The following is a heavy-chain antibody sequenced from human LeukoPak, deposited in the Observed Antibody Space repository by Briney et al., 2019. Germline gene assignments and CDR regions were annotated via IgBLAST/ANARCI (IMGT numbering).Heavy chain of an antibody. V-gene: IGHV4-39*01. D-gene: IGHD3-10*01. Sequence: PSETLSLTCTVSGGSISSSSYYWGWIRQPPGKGLEWIGSIYYSGSTYYNPSLKSRVTISVDTSKNQFSLKLSSVTAADTAVYYCARRGYYYGSGSSPWGQGTLVTVSS. CDR2: IYYSGST. J-gene: IGHJ5*02. CDR3: ARRGYYYGSGSSP. CDR1: GGSISSSSYY.